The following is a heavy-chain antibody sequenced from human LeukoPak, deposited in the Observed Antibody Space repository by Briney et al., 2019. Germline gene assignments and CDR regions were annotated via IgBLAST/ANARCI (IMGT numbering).Heavy chain of an antibody. CDR2: ISSSSSYI. J-gene: IGHJ4*02. D-gene: IGHD3-16*01. V-gene: IGHV3-21*04. CDR3: AKPPGEQLSCFDY. Sequence: PGGSLRLSCAASGFTFSSYSMNWVRQAPGKGLEWISSISSSSSYIYYADTVKGRFTISRDNAKNSLYLQMNSLRAEDTAVYYCAKPPGEQLSCFDYWGQGTLVTVSS. CDR1: GFTFSSYS.